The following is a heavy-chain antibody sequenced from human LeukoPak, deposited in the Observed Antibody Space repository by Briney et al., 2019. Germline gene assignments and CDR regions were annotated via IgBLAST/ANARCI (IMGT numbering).Heavy chain of an antibody. CDR2: ISSSSSTI. D-gene: IGHD2-21*02. CDR3: ASQSPKDLAYCGGDCLDY. V-gene: IGHV3-48*04. CDR1: GFTFSSYS. J-gene: IGHJ4*02. Sequence: PGGSLRLSCAASGFTFSSYSMNWVRQAPGKGLEWVSYISSSSSTIYYADSVKGRFTISRDNAKNSLYLQMNSLRAEDTAVYYCASQSPKDLAYCGGDCLDYWGQGTLVTVSS.